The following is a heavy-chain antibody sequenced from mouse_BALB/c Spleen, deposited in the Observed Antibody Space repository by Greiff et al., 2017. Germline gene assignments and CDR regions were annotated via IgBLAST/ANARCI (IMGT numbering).Heavy chain of an antibody. CDR3: ARVGELRRGYAMDY. Sequence: EVKLQESGGGLVQPGGSLKLSCAASGFTFSSYGMSWVRQTPDKRLELVATINSNGGSTYYPDSVKGRFTISRDNAKNTLYLQMSSLKSEDTAMYYCARVGELRRGYAMDYWGQGTSVTVSS. CDR2: INSNGGST. CDR1: GFTFSSYG. V-gene: IGHV5-6-3*01. J-gene: IGHJ4*01. D-gene: IGHD1-1*01.